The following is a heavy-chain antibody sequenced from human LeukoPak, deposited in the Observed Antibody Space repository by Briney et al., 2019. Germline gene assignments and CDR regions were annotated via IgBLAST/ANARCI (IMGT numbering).Heavy chain of an antibody. D-gene: IGHD3-22*01. V-gene: IGHV4-59*01. CDR2: IYYSGNT. Sequence: SETLSLTCTVPGGSISGYSWNWLRQPPGKGREWIGYIYYSGNTNYNPSLKSRATISVDTTNNQFSLRLTSVTAADTAMYYCARGSNYDSSGYYHDYWGQGTLVTVSS. CDR1: GGSISGYS. CDR3: ARGSNYDSSGYYHDY. J-gene: IGHJ4*02.